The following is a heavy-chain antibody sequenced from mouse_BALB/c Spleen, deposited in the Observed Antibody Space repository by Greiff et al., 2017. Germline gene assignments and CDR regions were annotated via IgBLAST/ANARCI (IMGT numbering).Heavy chain of an antibody. D-gene: IGHD2-4*01. CDR1: GFSLTSYG. V-gene: IGHV2-9*02. Sequence: VQGVESGPGLVAPSQSLSITCTVSGFSLTSYGVHWVRQPPGKGLEWLGVIWAGGSTNYNSALMSRLSISKDNSKSQVFLKMNSLQANDTAIYYCARSTMISRYAMDYWGQGTSVTVSS. CDR2: IWAGGST. CDR3: ARSTMISRYAMDY. J-gene: IGHJ4*01.